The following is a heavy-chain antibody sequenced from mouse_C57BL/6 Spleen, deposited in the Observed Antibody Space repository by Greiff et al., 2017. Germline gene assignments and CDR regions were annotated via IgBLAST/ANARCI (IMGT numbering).Heavy chain of an antibody. Sequence: DVKLVESGGGLVKPGWSLKLSCAASGFTFSSYAMSWVCQSPEKRLEWVATISDGGSYTYYPDNVKGRFTISRDNANNNLYLKMSHLKSEDTAMYYCGRPDGYYSSWFAYWGQGTLVTASA. D-gene: IGHD2-3*01. CDR1: GFTFSSYA. V-gene: IGHV5-4*03. J-gene: IGHJ3*01. CDR3: GRPDGYYSSWFAY. CDR2: ISDGGSYT.